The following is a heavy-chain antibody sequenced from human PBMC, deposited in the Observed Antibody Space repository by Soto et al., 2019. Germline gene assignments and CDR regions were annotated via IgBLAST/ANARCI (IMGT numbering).Heavy chain of an antibody. Sequence: SETLSLTCTVSGGSISSGGYYWSWIRQHPGKGLEWIGYIYYSGSTYYNPSLKSRVTISVDTSKNQFSLKLSSVTAADTAVYYCARDGKGAAYTNGPYYFDYWGQGALVTVSS. CDR2: IYYSGST. CDR1: GGSISSGGYY. V-gene: IGHV4-31*03. CDR3: ARDGKGAAYTNGPYYFDY. D-gene: IGHD2-8*01. J-gene: IGHJ4*02.